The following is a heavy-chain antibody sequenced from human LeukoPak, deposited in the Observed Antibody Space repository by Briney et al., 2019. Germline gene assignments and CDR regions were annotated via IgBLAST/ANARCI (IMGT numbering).Heavy chain of an antibody. CDR2: IKQDGSEK. Sequence: PGGSLRLSCAASGFTFSSYWMSWVRQAPGKGLEWVANIKQDGSEKYYVDSVKGRFTISRDNAKNSLYLQMNSLRAEDTAVYYCAVREVVGATGPGYWGQGTLVTVSS. J-gene: IGHJ4*02. CDR3: AVREVVGATGPGY. D-gene: IGHD1-26*01. CDR1: GFTFSSYW. V-gene: IGHV3-7*01.